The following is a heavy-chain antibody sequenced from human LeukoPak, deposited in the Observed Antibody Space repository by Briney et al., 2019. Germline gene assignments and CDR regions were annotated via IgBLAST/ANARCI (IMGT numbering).Heavy chain of an antibody. CDR2: IYYSGST. CDR1: GGSISSDY. CDR3: ARVFGSGSLSDY. V-gene: IGHV4-59*12. J-gene: IGHJ4*02. D-gene: IGHD1-26*01. Sequence: SETLSLTCTVSGGSISSDYWSWIRQPPGKGLEWIGYIYYSGSTNYNPSLKSRVTISVDTSKNQFSLKLSSVTAADTAVYYCARVFGSGSLSDYWGQGTLVTVSS.